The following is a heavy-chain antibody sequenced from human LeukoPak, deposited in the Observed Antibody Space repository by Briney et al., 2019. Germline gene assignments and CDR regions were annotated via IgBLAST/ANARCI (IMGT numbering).Heavy chain of an antibody. V-gene: IGHV3-48*01. CDR1: AFTFSDYS. D-gene: IGHD1-26*01. CDR2: ISGRSSTI. CDR3: ARDRLTSGSYFFDY. J-gene: IGHJ4*02. Sequence: GSLRLSCAASAFTFSDYSMNWVRPAPGKGLEWISYISGRSSTIYYADSVRGRFTISRDNAKNSMYLQMNSLRAEDTAVYYCARDRLTSGSYFFDYWDQGTLVTVSS.